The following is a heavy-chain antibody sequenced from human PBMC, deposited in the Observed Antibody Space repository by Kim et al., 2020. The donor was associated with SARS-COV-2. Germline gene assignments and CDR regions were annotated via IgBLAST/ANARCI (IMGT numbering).Heavy chain of an antibody. V-gene: IGHV3-48*03. CDR3: ARGGRITMILAVISAYYGLDV. J-gene: IGHJ6*02. CDR2: ISSSGSTI. CDR1: GFTFSSYE. D-gene: IGHD3-22*01. Sequence: GGSLRLSCAASGFTFSSYEMNWVRQAPGKGLEWVSYISSSGSTIYYADSVKGRFTITRDNAKNSLYLQMNSLRAEDTAVYYCARGGRITMILAVISAYYGLDVWGQGTTVTVSS.